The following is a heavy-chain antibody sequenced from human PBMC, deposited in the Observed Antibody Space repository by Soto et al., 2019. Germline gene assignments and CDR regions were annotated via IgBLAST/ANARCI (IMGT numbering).Heavy chain of an antibody. Sequence: QVQLVQSGAEVKKPGASVKVSCKASGYTFTSYGISWVRQAPRQGLEWIGWISAYNGNTNYAQKLQGRVTITTDTSTSTAYMELRSVRSDVTAVYYCARAEGDYYDSSGYLYYFDYWGQGTLVTVSS. CDR3: ARAEGDYYDSSGYLYYFDY. D-gene: IGHD3-22*01. CDR1: GYTFTSYG. V-gene: IGHV1-18*01. J-gene: IGHJ4*02. CDR2: ISAYNGNT.